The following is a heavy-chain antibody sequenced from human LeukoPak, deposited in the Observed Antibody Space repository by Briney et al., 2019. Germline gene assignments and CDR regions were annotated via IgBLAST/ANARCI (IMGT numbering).Heavy chain of an antibody. V-gene: IGHV4-4*07. Sequence: SETLSLTCTVSGDSFSTYYWTWIRQSAGKGLEWIGRIYASGGINYNPSLRSRVSMSMDTSKEQFSLMLTSVTAADTAVYYCARGYTYLDSWGQGTLVTVSS. CDR3: ARGYTYLDS. CDR1: GDSFSTYY. CDR2: IYASGGI. J-gene: IGHJ4*02. D-gene: IGHD2-2*02.